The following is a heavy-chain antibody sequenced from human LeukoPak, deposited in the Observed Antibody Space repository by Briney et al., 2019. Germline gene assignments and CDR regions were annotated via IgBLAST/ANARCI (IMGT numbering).Heavy chain of an antibody. CDR1: GGSFSGYY. Sequence: KSSETLSLTCAVYGGSFSGYYWSWIRQPPGKGLEWIGEINHSGSTNYNPSLKSRVTISVDTSKNQFSLKLSSVTAADTAVYYCAGVLRMNFDYWGQGTLVTVSS. D-gene: IGHD2-15*01. CDR3: AGVLRMNFDY. J-gene: IGHJ4*02. CDR2: INHSGST. V-gene: IGHV4-34*01.